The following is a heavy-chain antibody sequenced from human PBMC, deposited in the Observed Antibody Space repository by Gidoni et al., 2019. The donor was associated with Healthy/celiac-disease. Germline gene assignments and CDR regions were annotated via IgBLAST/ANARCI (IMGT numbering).Heavy chain of an antibody. D-gene: IGHD4-17*01. J-gene: IGHJ6*02. Sequence: QVKLVESGGGVVQPGRSLRLSCAASGFTFSSYGMHWVRRAPGKGLEWVAVISYDGSNKYYADSVKGRFTISRDNSKNTLYLQMNSLRAEDTAVYYCAKGSYGDFYGMDVWGQGTTVTVSS. CDR1: GFTFSSYG. CDR2: ISYDGSNK. CDR3: AKGSYGDFYGMDV. V-gene: IGHV3-30*18.